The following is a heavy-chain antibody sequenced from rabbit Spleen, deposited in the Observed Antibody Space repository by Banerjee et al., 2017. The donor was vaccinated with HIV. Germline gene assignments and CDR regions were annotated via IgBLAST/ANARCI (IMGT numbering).Heavy chain of an antibody. CDR2: IYAGSSGST. V-gene: IGHV1S40*01. J-gene: IGHJ4*01. D-gene: IGHD6-1*01. CDR1: GFSFSSSYY. CDR3: ARRIDGDGYAMDL. Sequence: QSLEESGGDLVKPGASLTLTCTASGFSFSSSYYMCWVRQAPGKGLEWIGCIYAGSSGSTWYASWAKGRFTISKTSSTTVTLQMTSLTAADTATYFCARRIDGDGYAMDLLGPGTLVTVS.